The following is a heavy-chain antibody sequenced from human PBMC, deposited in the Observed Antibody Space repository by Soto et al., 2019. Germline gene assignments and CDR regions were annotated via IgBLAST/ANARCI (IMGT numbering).Heavy chain of an antibody. CDR3: RRQIDGLGVTDT. CDR2: VYYTGNT. Sequence: PSETLSLTCTISDASISNFYWSWIRQAPGKGLEWLGYVYYTGNTKYTPSLGSRVTISLGASQNQFSLKLESVTAADTAVYYCRRQIDGLGVTDTWGPGTVVTVAS. CDR1: DASISNFY. V-gene: IGHV4-59*08. D-gene: IGHD3-9*01. J-gene: IGHJ5*02.